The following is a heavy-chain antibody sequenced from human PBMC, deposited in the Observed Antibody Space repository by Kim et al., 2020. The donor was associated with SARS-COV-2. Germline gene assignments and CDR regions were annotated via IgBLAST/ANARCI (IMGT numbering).Heavy chain of an antibody. D-gene: IGHD3-9*01. J-gene: IGHJ4*02. V-gene: IGHV5-10-1*01. CDR3: ARSPLRYFDWSFDY. Sequence: SPSFQGHVTISADKSISTAYLQWSSLKASDAAMYYCARSPLRYFDWSFDYWGQGTLVTVSS.